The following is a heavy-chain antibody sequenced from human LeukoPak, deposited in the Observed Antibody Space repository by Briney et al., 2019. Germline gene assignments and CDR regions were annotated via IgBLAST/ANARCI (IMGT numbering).Heavy chain of an antibody. CDR3: ARLRVLAASTSGFDY. V-gene: IGHV3-74*01. D-gene: IGHD2-2*01. J-gene: IGHJ4*02. Sequence: GGPLRLSCAASGFTFSSYAMSWVRQAPGKGLVWVSRVKTDGSGTNYADSVKGRFTISRDNAKNMLFLQMDSLRAEDTAVYYCARLRVLAASTSGFDYWGQGTLVTVSS. CDR2: VKTDGSGT. CDR1: GFTFSSYA.